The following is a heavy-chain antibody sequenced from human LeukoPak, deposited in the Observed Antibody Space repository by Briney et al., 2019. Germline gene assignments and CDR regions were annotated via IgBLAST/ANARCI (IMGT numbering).Heavy chain of an antibody. D-gene: IGHD3-3*01. CDR3: ARSYDFWSGYYSFDY. V-gene: IGHV4-61*02. J-gene: IGHJ4*02. CDR1: GGSISSGSYY. Sequence: QTLSLTCTVSGGSISSGSYYWSWLRQPAGKGLEWIGRIYTSGSTNYNPSLKSRVTISVDTSKNQFSLKLSSVTAADTAVYYCARSYDFWSGYYSFDYWGQGTLVTVSS. CDR2: IYTSGST.